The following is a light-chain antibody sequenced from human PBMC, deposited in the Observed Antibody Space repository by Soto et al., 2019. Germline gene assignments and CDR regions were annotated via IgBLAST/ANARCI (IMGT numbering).Light chain of an antibody. V-gene: IGLV1-40*01. CDR2: GNS. CDR1: TSNIGAGYD. J-gene: IGLJ1*01. Sequence: QSVLTQPPSVSGAPGQRVTISCTGSTSNIGAGYDVHWYQQLPGTAPKLRLYGNSNRPSGVPDRFSGYKSGTSASLAITGLQAEDEADYCCQSYDSSLSGYVFGTGTKVTVL. CDR3: QSYDSSLSGYV.